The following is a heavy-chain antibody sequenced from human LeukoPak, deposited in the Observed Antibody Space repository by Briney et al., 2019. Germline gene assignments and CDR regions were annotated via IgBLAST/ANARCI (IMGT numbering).Heavy chain of an antibody. D-gene: IGHD3-9*01. CDR1: GGSISSYY. J-gene: IGHJ4*02. CDR2: IYYSGST. CDR3: ARHLAGYDSD. Sequence: SETLSLTCTVSGGSISSYYWSWIRQPPGKGLEWIGYIYYSGSTNYNPSLKSRVTISVDTSKNQFSLKLGSVTAADTAVYYCARHLAGYDSDWGQGTLVTVSS. V-gene: IGHV4-59*08.